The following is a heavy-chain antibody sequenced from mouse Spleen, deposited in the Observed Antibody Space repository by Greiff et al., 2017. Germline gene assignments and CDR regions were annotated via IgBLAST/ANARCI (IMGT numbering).Heavy chain of an antibody. V-gene: IGHV1-20*01. D-gene: IGHD3-1*01. Sequence: VQLQQSGPELVKPGDSVKISCKASGYSFTGYFMNWVMQSHGKSLEWIGRINPYNGDTFYNQKFKGKATLTVDKSSSTAHMELRSLTSEDSAVYYCARSGRSAWFAYWGQGTLVTVSA. J-gene: IGHJ3*01. CDR3: ARSGRSAWFAY. CDR2: INPYNGDT. CDR1: GYSFTGYF.